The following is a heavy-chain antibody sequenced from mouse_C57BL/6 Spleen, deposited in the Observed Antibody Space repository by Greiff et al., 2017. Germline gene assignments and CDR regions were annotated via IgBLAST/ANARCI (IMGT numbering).Heavy chain of an antibody. J-gene: IGHJ1*03. CDR2: IYPGSGST. D-gene: IGHD1-1*01. V-gene: IGHV1-55*01. CDR3: AREGVIRSHWYFDV. Sequence: QVQLQQPGAELVKPGASVKMSCKASGYTFTSYWITWVKQRPGQGLEWIGDIYPGSGSTNYNEKFKSKATLTVDTSSSTAYMQLSSLTSEDSAVYYWAREGVIRSHWYFDVWGTGTTVTVSS. CDR1: GYTFTSYW.